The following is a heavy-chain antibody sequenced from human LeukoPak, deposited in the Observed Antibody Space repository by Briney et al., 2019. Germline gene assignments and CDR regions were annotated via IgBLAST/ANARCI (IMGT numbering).Heavy chain of an antibody. Sequence: GGSLRLSCAASGFTFSSYAKSWVRQAPGKGLEWVSAISGSGGSTYYADSVKGRFTISRDNSKNTLYLQMNSLRAEDTAVYYCAKDLYYDLWSGSDYWGQGTLVTVSS. V-gene: IGHV3-23*01. J-gene: IGHJ4*02. D-gene: IGHD3-3*01. CDR1: GFTFSSYA. CDR3: AKDLYYDLWSGSDY. CDR2: ISGSGGST.